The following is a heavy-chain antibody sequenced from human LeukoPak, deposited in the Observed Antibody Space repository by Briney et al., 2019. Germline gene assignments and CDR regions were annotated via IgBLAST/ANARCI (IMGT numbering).Heavy chain of an antibody. J-gene: IGHJ4*02. CDR1: GYSFTSYW. D-gene: IGHD6-19*01. Sequence: GESLKISCKGSGYSFTSYWIGWVRQMPGKGLEWMGIIYPGDSDTRYSPSFQGQVTISADKSISTAYLQWSSLKASDTAMYYCARVYSSGWYDAYYFDYWGQGTLVTVSS. V-gene: IGHV5-51*01. CDR3: ARVYSSGWYDAYYFDY. CDR2: IYPGDSDT.